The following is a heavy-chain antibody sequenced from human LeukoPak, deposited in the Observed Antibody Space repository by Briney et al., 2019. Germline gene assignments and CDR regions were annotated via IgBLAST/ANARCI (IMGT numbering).Heavy chain of an antibody. J-gene: IGHJ5*02. CDR2: IRYDGSNK. V-gene: IGHV3-30*02. CDR3: AREKDIVVVPAAISFDP. D-gene: IGHD2-2*01. CDR1: GFTFSSYG. Sequence: GGSLRLSCAASGFTFSSYGMHWVRQAPGKGLEWVAFIRYDGSNKYYADSVKGRFTISRDNAKNSLYLQMNSLRAEDTAVYYCAREKDIVVVPAAISFDPWGQGTLVTVSS.